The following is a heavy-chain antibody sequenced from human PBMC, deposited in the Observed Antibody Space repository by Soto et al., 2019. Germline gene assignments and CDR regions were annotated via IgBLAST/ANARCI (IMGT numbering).Heavy chain of an antibody. CDR2: ISYDGTNK. D-gene: IGHD3-10*01. CDR1: GFPFTSYG. Sequence: QVQLVESGEGVVRPGRSLRLYCAASGFPFTSYGMHWVREGPGKGLEWLAVISYDGTNKFYADSVKGRFTISRDNSKNTLYLQMNSLRPEDTALYYCVGGQFYFDYRGQGTLVIVSS. J-gene: IGHJ4*02. V-gene: IGHV3-30*03. CDR3: VGGQFYFDY.